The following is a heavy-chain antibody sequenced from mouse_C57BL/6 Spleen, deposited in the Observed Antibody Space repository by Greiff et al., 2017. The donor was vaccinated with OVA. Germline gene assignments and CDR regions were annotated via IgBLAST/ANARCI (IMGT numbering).Heavy chain of an antibody. CDR2: IYPGGGYT. CDR3: VKGDYYGSSYWFAY. Sequence: QVQLQQSGAELVRPGTSVKMSCKASGYTFTNYWIGWAKQRPGHGLEWIGDIYPGGGYTNYHEKFKGKATLTADKSSSTAYMQFSSLTSEDSAIYYCVKGDYYGSSYWFAYWGQGTLVTVSA. CDR1: GYTFTNYW. V-gene: IGHV1-63*01. J-gene: IGHJ3*01. D-gene: IGHD1-1*01.